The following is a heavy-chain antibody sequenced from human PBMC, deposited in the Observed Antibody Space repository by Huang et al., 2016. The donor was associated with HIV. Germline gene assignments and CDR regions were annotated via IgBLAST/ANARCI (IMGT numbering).Heavy chain of an antibody. CDR3: ASQHIGAAATWF. CDR2: VYQSGST. Sequence: QLQLQGSGPGQVKPSETLSLTCTVSGDFIGSTNYYWGWIRQSPGKGLEWVGSVYQSGSTNYNPSLKSRVTLSVDTSRNQLSLRLNSVTAADTAVYYCASQHIGAAATWFWGRGTQVAVSS. D-gene: IGHD6-13*01. CDR1: GDFIGSTNYY. V-gene: IGHV4-39*01. J-gene: IGHJ4*02.